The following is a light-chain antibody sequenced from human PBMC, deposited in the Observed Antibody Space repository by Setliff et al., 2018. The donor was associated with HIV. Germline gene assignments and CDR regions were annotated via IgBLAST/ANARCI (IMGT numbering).Light chain of an antibody. CDR3: QQFFSTPET. CDR1: QSVLYSSHNKNY. CDR2: WAS. Sequence: DIVMTQPPDSLSMSVGERATINCKASQSVLYSSHNKNYLAWYQQKPGQPPKLLIYWASIRESGVPDRFSGSGSGTDFTLTISSLQAEDVAVYYCQQFFSTPETFGQGTKVDIK. J-gene: IGKJ1*01. V-gene: IGKV4-1*01.